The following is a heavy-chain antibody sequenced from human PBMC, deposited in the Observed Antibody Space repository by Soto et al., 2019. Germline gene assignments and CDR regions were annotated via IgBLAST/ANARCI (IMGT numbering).Heavy chain of an antibody. Sequence: GESLKISCQGSGYTFTNYWIGWVRQMPGKGLEWMGIIYPGDSDTKYNPSFQGQVTISADKSITTTYLQWSSLKASDTAIYYCAASIFYYVMDVWGQGTTVTSP. CDR2: IYPGDSDT. J-gene: IGHJ6*02. V-gene: IGHV5-51*01. CDR1: GYTFTNYW. CDR3: AASIFYYVMDV.